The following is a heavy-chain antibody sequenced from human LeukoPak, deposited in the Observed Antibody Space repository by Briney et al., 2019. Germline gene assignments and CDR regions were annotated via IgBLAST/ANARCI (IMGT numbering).Heavy chain of an antibody. Sequence: GGSLRLPCAASGFTFSSYAMSWDRQAPGKGLGWVSAISGSGGSTYYADSVKGRFTISRDNSKNTLYLQMNSLRAEDTAVYYCAKDDIAVAGTDYWGQGTLVTVSS. J-gene: IGHJ4*02. V-gene: IGHV3-23*01. CDR3: AKDDIAVAGTDY. CDR2: ISGSGGST. D-gene: IGHD6-19*01. CDR1: GFTFSSYA.